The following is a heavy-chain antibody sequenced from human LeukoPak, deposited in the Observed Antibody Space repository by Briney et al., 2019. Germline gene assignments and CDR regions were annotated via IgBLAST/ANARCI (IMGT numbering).Heavy chain of an antibody. CDR1: GYSFTSYW. J-gene: IGHJ4*02. CDR3: ARRRYGSGSYRDY. V-gene: IGHV5-51*01. Sequence: GESLKISCKGSGYSFTSYWIGWVRHMPGKGLEWMGSIYPGDSDTRNSPSFPGQVTISADKSNSTVYLQWSSLKASDTAMYYCARRRYGSGSYRDYWGQGTLVTVSS. CDR2: IYPGDSDT. D-gene: IGHD3-10*01.